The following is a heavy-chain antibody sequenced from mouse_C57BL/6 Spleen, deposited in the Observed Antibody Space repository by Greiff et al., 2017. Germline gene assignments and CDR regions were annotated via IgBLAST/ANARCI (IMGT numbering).Heavy chain of an antibody. CDR2: INPSTGGT. CDR3: ARSNWVNCFDY. CDR1: GYSFTGYY. J-gene: IGHJ2*01. Sequence: VQLQQSGPELVKPGASVKISCKASGYSFTGYYMNWVKQSPEKSLEWIGEINPSTGGTTYNQKFKAKATLTVDKSSSTAYMQLKSLTSEDSAVYYCARSNWVNCFDYWGQGTTLTVSS. D-gene: IGHD4-1*01. V-gene: IGHV1-42*01.